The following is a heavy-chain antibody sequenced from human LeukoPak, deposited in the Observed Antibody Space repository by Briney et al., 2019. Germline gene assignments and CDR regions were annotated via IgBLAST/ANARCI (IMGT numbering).Heavy chain of an antibody. Sequence: GGSLRLSCAVSGLTFNNYAMSWVRQAPGKGLEYVSAISSNGHSTYYANSVKGRFTFSRDNSKNTLYLQMGSLRAEDMAVYYCARSRLVLTHLDLWGRGTLVTVSS. CDR3: ARSRLVLTHLDL. CDR2: ISSNGHST. D-gene: IGHD2-21*02. J-gene: IGHJ2*01. CDR1: GLTFNNYA. V-gene: IGHV3-64*01.